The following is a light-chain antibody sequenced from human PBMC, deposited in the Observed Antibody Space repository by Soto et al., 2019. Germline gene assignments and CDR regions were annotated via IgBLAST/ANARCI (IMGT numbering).Light chain of an antibody. Sequence: EPVLTQSPGTLSLSPGERATLSCRTSQSVSASQLAWYPQKPGQAPRLLIYGISKRAAGIPDRFTGSGSGTDFTLTIDGLEPEDFAVYYCQQYTQSLWTFGQGTKVEFK. CDR1: QSVSASQ. CDR2: GIS. CDR3: QQYTQSLWT. V-gene: IGKV3-20*01. J-gene: IGKJ1*01.